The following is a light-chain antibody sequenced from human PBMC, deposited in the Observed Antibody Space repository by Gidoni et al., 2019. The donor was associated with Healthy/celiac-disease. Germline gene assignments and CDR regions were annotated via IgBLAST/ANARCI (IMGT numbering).Light chain of an antibody. CDR3: QQRSNWPPYT. J-gene: IGKJ2*01. CDR2: DAS. CDR1: QSVSSY. V-gene: IGKV3-11*01. Sequence: EIVLPQSPATLSLSPGERATLSCRASQSVSSYLAWYQQQPGQAPRLRIYDASNRATGIPARFSGSGSGTDFTLTISSLEPEDFAVYYCQQRSNWPPYTFGQGTKLEIK.